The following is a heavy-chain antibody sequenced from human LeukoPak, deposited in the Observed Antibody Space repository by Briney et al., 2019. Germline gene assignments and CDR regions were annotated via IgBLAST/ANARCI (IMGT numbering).Heavy chain of an antibody. CDR2: INHSGST. CDR3: AWGKYCTNGVCYRHFDY. Sequence: SETLSLTCAVYGGSFSGYYWSWIRQPPGEGLGWIGEINHSGSTNYNPSLKSRVTISVDTSKNQFSLKLSSVTAADTAVYYCAWGKYCTNGVCYRHFDYWGQGTLVTVSS. CDR1: GGSFSGYY. J-gene: IGHJ4*02. V-gene: IGHV4-34*01. D-gene: IGHD2-8*01.